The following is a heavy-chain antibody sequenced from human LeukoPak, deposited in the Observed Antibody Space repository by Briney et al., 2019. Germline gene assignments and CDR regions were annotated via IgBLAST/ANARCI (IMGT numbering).Heavy chain of an antibody. CDR2: ISTDSGDA. J-gene: IGHJ5*02. CDR1: GYHFTGYH. D-gene: IGHD5/OR15-5a*01. Sequence: ASVKVSCKASGYHFTGYHVHWVRQAPGQGLEWMGRISTDSGDADIAQKFQGRVTMTGDTSISTAYMELSRPTSDDSAVYYCAGLGSTVKGRIDPWGQGTSVTVSS. CDR3: AGLGSTVKGRIDP. V-gene: IGHV1-2*02.